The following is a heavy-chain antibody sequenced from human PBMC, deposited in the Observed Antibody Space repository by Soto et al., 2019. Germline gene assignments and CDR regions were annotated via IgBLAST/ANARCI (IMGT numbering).Heavy chain of an antibody. CDR1: GFTFTSSA. CDR3: AAVAVGATMTRGYFDY. V-gene: IGHV1-58*01. CDR2: IVVGSGNT. Sequence: QMQLVQSGPEVKKPGTSVKVSCKASGFTFTSSAVQWVRQARGQRLEWIGWIVVGSGNTNYAQKFQERVTITRDMSTSTAYTELSSLRSEDTAVYYCAAVAVGATMTRGYFDYWGQGTLVTVSS. J-gene: IGHJ4*02. D-gene: IGHD1-26*01.